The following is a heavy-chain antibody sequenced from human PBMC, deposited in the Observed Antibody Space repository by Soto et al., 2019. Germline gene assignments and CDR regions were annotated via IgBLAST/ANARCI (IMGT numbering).Heavy chain of an antibody. CDR1: GYSFTSYW. J-gene: IGHJ6*02. Sequence: LGESLKISCTGSGYSFTSYWIGWVRQMPGKGLEWMGIIYPGDSDPRYSPSFQGQVTISADKSTGTAYLQWNSLKASDTAMYYCARHKSSSWYPDYYSYYGMDVWGQGTTVTVSS. CDR3: ARHKSSSWYPDYYSYYGMDV. V-gene: IGHV5-51*01. D-gene: IGHD6-13*01. CDR2: IYPGDSDP.